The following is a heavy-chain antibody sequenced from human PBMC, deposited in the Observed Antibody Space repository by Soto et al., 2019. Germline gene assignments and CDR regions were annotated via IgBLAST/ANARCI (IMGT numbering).Heavy chain of an antibody. J-gene: IGHJ4*02. Sequence: SVKVSCKASGYTFTGYYMHWVRQAPGQGLEWMGWINPNSGGTNYAQKFQGRVTMTRDTSISTAYMELSRLRSDDTAVYYCARTDSLPTKYYFDYWGQGTLVTVSS. CDR1: GYTFTGYY. CDR2: INPNSGGT. CDR3: ARTDSLPTKYYFDY. V-gene: IGHV1-2*02. D-gene: IGHD1-1*01.